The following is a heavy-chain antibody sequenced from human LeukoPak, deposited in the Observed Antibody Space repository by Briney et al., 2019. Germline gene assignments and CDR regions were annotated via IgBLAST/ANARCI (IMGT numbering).Heavy chain of an antibody. J-gene: IGHJ4*02. V-gene: IGHV3-23*01. CDR3: AKARLSTGWAYNDY. CDR2: IVGSGRTT. CDR1: GSTFTNYA. Sequence: GGSLRLSCAASGSTFTNYAMSWVRQAPGKGLEWASAIVGSGRTTFYADSVKGRFTISRDNSKNMVFLQMNSLRAEDTAVYYCAKARLSTGWAYNDYWGPGTLVTVSS. D-gene: IGHD6-19*01.